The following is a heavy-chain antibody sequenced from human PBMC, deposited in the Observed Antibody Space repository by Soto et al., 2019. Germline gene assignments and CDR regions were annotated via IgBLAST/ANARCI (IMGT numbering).Heavy chain of an antibody. CDR3: ARSYYYDSSGYSLFDYFDY. CDR2: IIPIFGTA. Sequence: GASVKVSCKASGGTFSSYAISWVRQAPGQGLEWMGGIIPIFGTANYAQKFQGRVTITADESTSTAYMELSSLRSEDTAVYYCARSYYYDSSGYSLFDYFDYWGQEPWSPSPQ. D-gene: IGHD3-22*01. J-gene: IGHJ4*01. CDR1: GGTFSSYA. V-gene: IGHV1-69*13.